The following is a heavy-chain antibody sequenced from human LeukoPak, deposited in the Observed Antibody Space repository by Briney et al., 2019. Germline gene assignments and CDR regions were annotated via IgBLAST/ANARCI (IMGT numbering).Heavy chain of an antibody. CDR2: IWFDGSKT. Sequence: GGSLRLSCTASAVTFTRHGMHWVRQAPGKGLEWVSLIWFDGSKTYYADSVKGRFTISRDNFRNTLYLQMNSLRAEDTAVYYCARLYGDYLTDVWGQGTTVTVSS. CDR1: AVTFTRHG. V-gene: IGHV3-33*01. J-gene: IGHJ6*02. D-gene: IGHD4-17*01. CDR3: ARLYGDYLTDV.